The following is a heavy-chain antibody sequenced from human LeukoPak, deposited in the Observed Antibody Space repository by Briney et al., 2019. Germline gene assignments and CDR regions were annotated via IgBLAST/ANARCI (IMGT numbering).Heavy chain of an antibody. V-gene: IGHV4-4*02. CDR2: IYHSGST. CDR1: GFTFSSYEM. CDR3: ARSGAAAGSYYFDY. Sequence: GSLRLSCAASGFTFSSYEMNWVRQPPGKGLEWIGEIYHSGSTNYNPSLKSRVTISVDKSKNQFSLKLSSVTAADTAVYYCARSGAAAGSYYFDYWGQGTLVTVSS. D-gene: IGHD6-13*01. J-gene: IGHJ4*02.